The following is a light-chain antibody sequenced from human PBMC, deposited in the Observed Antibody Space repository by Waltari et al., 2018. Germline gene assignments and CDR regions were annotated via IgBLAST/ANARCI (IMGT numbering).Light chain of an antibody. CDR2: KDN. CDR3: HAWDSSTVV. Sequence: SYELTQPHSVSVSPGQTASITCSGNKLGDKYACWYQQKPCQSPVLVIYKDNKRPSGIPGRFSGSNSGNTATLTISGTQARDEADYYCHAWDSSTVVFGGGTKLTV. CDR1: KLGDKY. V-gene: IGLV3-1*01. J-gene: IGLJ2*01.